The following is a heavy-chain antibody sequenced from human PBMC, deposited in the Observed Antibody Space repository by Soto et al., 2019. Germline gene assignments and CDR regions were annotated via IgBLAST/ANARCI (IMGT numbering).Heavy chain of an antibody. CDR2: IGNDPSYL. Sequence: EVQLVESGGGLVKPGGSLRLSCEASGFSFSRHSMNWVRQAPGKGLEWVSSIGNDPSYLYYAGSVKGRFTISRDNAKNSLYLQMNSLRVEDTAMYYCARDQGSLRYGYSDYWGQGTPVTVSS. V-gene: IGHV3-21*06. D-gene: IGHD3-9*01. CDR3: ARDQGSLRYGYSDY. J-gene: IGHJ4*02. CDR1: GFSFSRHS.